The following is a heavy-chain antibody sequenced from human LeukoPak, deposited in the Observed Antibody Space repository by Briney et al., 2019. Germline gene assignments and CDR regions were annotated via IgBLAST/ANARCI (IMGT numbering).Heavy chain of an antibody. V-gene: IGHV1-18*01. D-gene: IGHD6-13*01. CDR1: GYTFTSDG. Sequence: ASVKVSCKASGYTFTSDGISWVRQAPGQGLEWMGWISAYNGNTNYAQKLQGRVTMTTDTSTSTAYMELRSLRSDDTAVYYCARDWFGSSWYDAFDIWGQGTMVTVSS. J-gene: IGHJ3*02. CDR2: ISAYNGNT. CDR3: ARDWFGSSWYDAFDI.